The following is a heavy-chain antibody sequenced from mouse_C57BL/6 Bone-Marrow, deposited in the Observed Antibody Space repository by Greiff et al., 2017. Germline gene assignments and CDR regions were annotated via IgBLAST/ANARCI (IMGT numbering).Heavy chain of an antibody. CDR1: GFTFSSYA. D-gene: IGHD2-5*01. J-gene: IGHJ3*01. V-gene: IGHV5-9-1*02. Sequence: EVQGVESGEGLVKPGGSLKLSCAASGFTFSSYAMSWVRQTPEKRLAWVAYISSGGDYIYYADTVKGRFTISRDNARNTLYLQMSSLKSEDTAMYYCTLYSNYLAWFAYWGQGTLVTVSA. CDR2: ISSGGDYI. CDR3: TLYSNYLAWFAY.